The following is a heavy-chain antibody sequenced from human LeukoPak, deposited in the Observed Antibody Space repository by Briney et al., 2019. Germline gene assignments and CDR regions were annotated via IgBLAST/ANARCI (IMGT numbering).Heavy chain of an antibody. CDR2: IIPIFGTA. D-gene: IGHD3-10*01. Sequence: ASLKVSCKAYGGTFSSYAISWVRQAPGQGLEWMGGIIPIFGTANYAQKFQGGITMTRDMSTSTVYMELSSLRSEDRAVYYCARSRRGPSRFDYWGQGSLVTVSS. J-gene: IGHJ4*02. CDR3: ARSRRGPSRFDY. CDR1: GGTFSSYA. V-gene: IGHV1-69*05.